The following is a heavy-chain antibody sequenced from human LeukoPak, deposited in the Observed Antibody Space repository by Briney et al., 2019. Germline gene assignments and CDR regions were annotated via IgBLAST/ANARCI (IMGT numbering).Heavy chain of an antibody. CDR2: FDPEDGEDGET. V-gene: IGHV1-24*01. Sequence: ASVKVSRKGSGYSLLEVSMHWVYPAPGQGREGVGSFDPEDGEDGETHYAQKFQGRVTMTEDASTDTAYMQLNSLRSEDTALCCCARTECYDGRYFDYWGRGTLVTVSS. CDR1: GYSLLEVS. CDR3: ARTECYDGRYFDY. J-gene: IGHJ4*02. D-gene: IGHD5-12*01.